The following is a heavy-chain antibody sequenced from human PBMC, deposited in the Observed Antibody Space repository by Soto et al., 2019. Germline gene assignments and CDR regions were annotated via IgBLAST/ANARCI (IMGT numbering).Heavy chain of an antibody. D-gene: IGHD3-16*02. V-gene: IGHV3-48*02. CDR3: ACWGNDYVWGSYRYTDWYFDL. J-gene: IGHJ2*01. CDR1: GFTFSSYS. Sequence: EVQLVESGGGLVQPGGSLRLSCAASGFTFSSYSMNWVRQAPGKGLEWVSYISSSSSTIYYADSVKGRFTISRDNAKNSLYLQMNSLRDEDTAVYYCACWGNDYVWGSYRYTDWYFDLWGRGTLVTVSS. CDR2: ISSSSSTI.